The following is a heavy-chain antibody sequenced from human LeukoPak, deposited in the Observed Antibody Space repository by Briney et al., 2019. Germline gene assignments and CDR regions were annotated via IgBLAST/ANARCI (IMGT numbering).Heavy chain of an antibody. CDR1: GGSFSGDY. CDR2: INHSGST. V-gene: IGHV4-34*01. CDR3: ARSYAHDY. D-gene: IGHD2-2*01. J-gene: IGHJ4*02. Sequence: SETLSLTCAVHGGSFSGDYWSWIRQPPGKGLEWIGEINHSGSTNYNPSLKSRVTISVDTSKNQFSLKLSSVTAADTAVYYCARSYAHDYWGQGTLVTVSS.